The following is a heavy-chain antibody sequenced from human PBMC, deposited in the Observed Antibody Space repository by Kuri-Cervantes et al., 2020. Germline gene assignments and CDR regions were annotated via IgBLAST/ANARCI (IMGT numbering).Heavy chain of an antibody. CDR2: ISSSGSTI. D-gene: IGHD4-23*01. CDR3: ARDWSTVGGMDV. Sequence: LSLTCAASGFIFSDYYMSWIRQAPGKGLEWVSYISSSGSTIYYADSVKGRFTISRDNAKNSLYLQMNSLRDEDTAVYYCARDWSTVGGMDVWGQGTTVTVSS. CDR1: GFIFSDYY. V-gene: IGHV3-11*04. J-gene: IGHJ6*02.